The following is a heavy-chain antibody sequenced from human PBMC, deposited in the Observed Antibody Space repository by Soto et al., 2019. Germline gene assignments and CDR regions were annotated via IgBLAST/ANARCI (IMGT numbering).Heavy chain of an antibody. CDR1: GYTFTSYA. CDR2: INAGNGNT. V-gene: IGHV1-3*01. Sequence: ASVKVSCKASGYTFTSYAMHWVRQAPGQRLEWMGWINAGNGNTKYSQKFQGRVTITRDTSASTAYMELSSLRSEDTAVYYCARDSGMEWPRYGMDVWGQGTTVTSP. J-gene: IGHJ6*02. CDR3: ARDSGMEWPRYGMDV. D-gene: IGHD3-3*01.